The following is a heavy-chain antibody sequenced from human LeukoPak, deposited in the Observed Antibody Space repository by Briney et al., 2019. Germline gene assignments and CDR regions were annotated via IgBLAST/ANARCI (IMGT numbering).Heavy chain of an antibody. Sequence: SETLSLTCTVSGTSISSHYWSWLRQPPGNGMEWIGYIYSSGSTNYNPSLKSRVTMFVDTSKNQFSLTLTSVTAADTALYFCATRPGGSTWYGVFDYWSPGTLVTVS. V-gene: IGHV4-59*11. D-gene: IGHD6-13*01. J-gene: IGHJ4*02. CDR3: ATRPGGSTWYGVFDY. CDR1: GTSISSHY. CDR2: IYSSGST.